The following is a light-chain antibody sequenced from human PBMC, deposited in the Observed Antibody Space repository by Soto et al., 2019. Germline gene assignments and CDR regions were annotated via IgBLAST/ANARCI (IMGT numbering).Light chain of an antibody. Sequence: QSVLTQPPSVSGAPGQRVTISCTGSSSNIGAGYDVHWYQQLPGTAPKLLIYGNSNRPSGVPDRCSGSKSGTSASLAITGLQAEDEADYYCQSYDSSLSGWVFGGGTKDTVL. CDR2: GNS. J-gene: IGLJ3*02. CDR1: SSNIGAGYD. V-gene: IGLV1-40*01. CDR3: QSYDSSLSGWV.